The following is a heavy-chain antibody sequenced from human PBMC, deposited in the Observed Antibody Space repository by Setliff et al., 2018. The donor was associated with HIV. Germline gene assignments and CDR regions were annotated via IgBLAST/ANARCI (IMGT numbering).Heavy chain of an antibody. CDR3: ARQYYYHSRGPFFDR. Sequence: LGESLKISCKGSGYTFSTYWIGWVRQMPGKGLEYMGIIYPGDSDTRYSPSVEGQVTISADKSITTAYLQWSSLKASDTAIYYCARQYYYHSRGPFFDRWGQGTLVTVSS. V-gene: IGHV5-51*01. J-gene: IGHJ4*02. CDR2: IYPGDSDT. CDR1: GYTFSTYW. D-gene: IGHD3-22*01.